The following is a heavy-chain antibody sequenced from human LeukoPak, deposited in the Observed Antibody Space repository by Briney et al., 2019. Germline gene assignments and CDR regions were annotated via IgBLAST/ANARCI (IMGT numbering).Heavy chain of an antibody. CDR3: ARAGLRVATPRGPFDY. CDR1: GNSISSGDNY. J-gene: IGHJ4*02. Sequence: SQTLSLTCTVSGNSISSGDNYWSWIRQPAGKGLEWIGRIYTSGSTNYNPSLKSRVTISGDTSKNQFSLRLSSVTAADTAVYYCARAGLRVATPRGPFDYWGQGTLVTVSS. V-gene: IGHV4-61*02. CDR2: IYTSGST. D-gene: IGHD5-12*01.